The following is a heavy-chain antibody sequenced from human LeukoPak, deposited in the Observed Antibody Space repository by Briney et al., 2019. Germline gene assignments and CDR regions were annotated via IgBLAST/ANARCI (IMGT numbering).Heavy chain of an antibody. Sequence: SETLSLTCTVSGGSISSYYWSWIRQPPGKGLEWIGYIYYSGSTNYNPSLKSRVTISVDTSKNQFSLKLSSVTAADTAVYYCARRYFAPGGFDPWGQGTLVTVSS. CDR2: IYYSGST. CDR1: GGSISSYY. V-gene: IGHV4-59*08. J-gene: IGHJ5*02. CDR3: ARRYFAPGGFDP. D-gene: IGHD1-26*01.